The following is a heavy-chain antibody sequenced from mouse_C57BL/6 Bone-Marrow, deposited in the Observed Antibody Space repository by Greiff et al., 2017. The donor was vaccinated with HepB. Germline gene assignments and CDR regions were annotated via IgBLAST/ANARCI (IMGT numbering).Heavy chain of an antibody. Sequence: EVMLVESEGGLVQPGSSMKLSCTASGFTFSDYYMAWVRQVPEKGLEWVANINYDGSSTYYLDSLKSRFIISRDNAKNILYLQMSSLKSEDTATYYCAREGGKYDYDDYAMDYWVKEPQSPSPQ. V-gene: IGHV5-16*01. CDR3: AREGGKYDYDDYAMDY. CDR2: INYDGSST. J-gene: IGHJ4*01. D-gene: IGHD2-4*01. CDR1: GFTFSDYY.